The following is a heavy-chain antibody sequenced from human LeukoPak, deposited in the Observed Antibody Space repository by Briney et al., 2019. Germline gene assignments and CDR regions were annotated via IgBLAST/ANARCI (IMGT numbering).Heavy chain of an antibody. Sequence: GGSLRLSCAASGFTFSKNWLHWVRQAPGKGLEWVSAISGSGGSTYYADSVKGRFTISRDNSKNTLYLQMNSLRAEDTAVYYCAKGVRFLEWRDAFDIWGQGTMVTVSS. J-gene: IGHJ3*02. CDR1: GFTFSKNW. CDR3: AKGVRFLEWRDAFDI. CDR2: ISGSGGST. V-gene: IGHV3-23*01. D-gene: IGHD3-3*01.